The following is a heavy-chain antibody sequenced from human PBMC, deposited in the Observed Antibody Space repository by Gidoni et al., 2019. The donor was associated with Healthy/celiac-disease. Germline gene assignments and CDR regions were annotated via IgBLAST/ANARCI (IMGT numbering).Heavy chain of an antibody. CDR3: ARVAVGIAAAGNWFDP. CDR2: IYYSGST. J-gene: IGHJ5*02. Sequence: QVQLQESGPGLVKPSQTLSLTCTVSGGSLSSAGYYWSWIRQHPGKGLEWIGYIYYSGSTYYNPSLKSRVTISVDTSKNQFSLKLSSVTAADTAVYYCARVAVGIAAAGNWFDPWGQGTLVTVSS. D-gene: IGHD6-13*01. CDR1: GGSLSSAGYY. V-gene: IGHV4-31*03.